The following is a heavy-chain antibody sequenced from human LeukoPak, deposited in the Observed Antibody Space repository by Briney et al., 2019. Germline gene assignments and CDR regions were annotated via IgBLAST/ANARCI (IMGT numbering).Heavy chain of an antibody. J-gene: IGHJ5*02. D-gene: IGHD3-10*01. CDR3: ARRSTSGSYNWFDP. Sequence: PSETLSLTCTVSGSSISSYYWSWIRQPAGKGLEWIGRIYTSGSTNYNPSLKSRVTMSVDTSKNQFSLKLSSVTAADTAVYYCARRSTSGSYNWFDPWGQGTLVTVSS. CDR1: GSSISSYY. CDR2: IYTSGST. V-gene: IGHV4-4*07.